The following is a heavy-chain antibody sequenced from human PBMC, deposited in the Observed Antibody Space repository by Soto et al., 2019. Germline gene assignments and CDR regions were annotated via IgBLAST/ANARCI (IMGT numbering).Heavy chain of an antibody. CDR2: IYTSGST. J-gene: IGHJ6*02. Sequence: SETLSLTCTVSGGSISGYYWSWIRQPAGKGLEWIGRIYTSGSTNYNPSLKSRVTMSVDTSKNQFSLKLSSVTAADTAVYYCAREWGYSSSWSLYYYGMDVWGQGTTVTVSS. CDR1: GGSISGYY. V-gene: IGHV4-4*07. CDR3: AREWGYSSSWSLYYYGMDV. D-gene: IGHD6-13*01.